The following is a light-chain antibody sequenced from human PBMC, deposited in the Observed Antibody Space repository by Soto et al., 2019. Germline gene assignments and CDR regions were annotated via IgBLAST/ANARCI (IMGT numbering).Light chain of an antibody. Sequence: EIVTTQSPATLSVSPGERATLSCRARQSVSSNLAWYQQKPGQAPRLLIYGASTRATGIPARFSGSGSGTEFTLTISSLQSEDFAVYYCQQYNNWPPLTFGGGTKVEIK. V-gene: IGKV3-15*01. CDR2: GAS. CDR1: QSVSSN. J-gene: IGKJ4*01. CDR3: QQYNNWPPLT.